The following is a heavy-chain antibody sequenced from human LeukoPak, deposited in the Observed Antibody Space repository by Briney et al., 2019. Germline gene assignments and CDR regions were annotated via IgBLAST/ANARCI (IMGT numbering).Heavy chain of an antibody. CDR1: GFTFSSYT. Sequence: GGSLRLSCAASGFTFSSYTMNWVRQAPGRGLEWVSGINWNGDNTDYAGSVKGRFTISRDNAKNSLYLQMNSLRAEDTALYYCARGFDGNFDYWGQGTLVTVSS. CDR3: ARGFDGNFDY. D-gene: IGHD3-9*01. V-gene: IGHV3-20*04. CDR2: INWNGDNT. J-gene: IGHJ4*02.